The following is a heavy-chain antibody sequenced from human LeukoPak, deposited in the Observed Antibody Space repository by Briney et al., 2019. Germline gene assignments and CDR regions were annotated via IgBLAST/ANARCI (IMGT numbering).Heavy chain of an antibody. CDR1: GGTFSSYA. V-gene: IGHV1-69*04. Sequence: SVKVSCKASGGTFSSYAISWVRQAPGQGLEWMGRIIPILGIANYAQKFQGRVTITADKSTSTAYMELSSLRSEDTAVYYCAAGTYYDFWSGYSLDPYYFDYWGQGTLVTVSS. CDR2: IIPILGIA. CDR3: AAGTYYDFWSGYSLDPYYFDY. D-gene: IGHD3-3*01. J-gene: IGHJ4*02.